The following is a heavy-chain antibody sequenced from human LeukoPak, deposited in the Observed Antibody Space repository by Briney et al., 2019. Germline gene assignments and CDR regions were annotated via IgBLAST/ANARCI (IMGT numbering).Heavy chain of an antibody. CDR2: RKEEGSEK. CDR1: GFTFSRFW. J-gene: IGHJ5*02. CDR3: ARHMLAVRSFDP. V-gene: IGHV3-7*01. D-gene: IGHD6-6*01. Sequence: GGALRLSCAASGFTFSRFWMSWVGQAPGKGLEWVAKRKEEGSEKYYVASGKGRFTITRDNAKNSLYLQMNSLRAEDTALYYCARHMLAVRSFDPWSQGTLVTVSS.